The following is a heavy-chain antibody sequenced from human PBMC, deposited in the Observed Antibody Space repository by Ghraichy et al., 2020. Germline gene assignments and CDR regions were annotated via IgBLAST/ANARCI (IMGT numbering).Heavy chain of an antibody. CDR1: GGSISSYY. J-gene: IGHJ6*03. CDR3: ARHGGEQFYYYMDV. CDR2: IYYSGST. D-gene: IGHD1/OR15-1a*01. V-gene: IGHV4-59*08. Sequence: GSLRLSCTVSGGSISSYYWSWIRQPPGKGLEWIGNIYYSGSTNYNPSLKSRVTISVDTSKNQFSLRLSSVTAADTAVYYCARHGGEQFYYYMDVWGKGTTVTVSS.